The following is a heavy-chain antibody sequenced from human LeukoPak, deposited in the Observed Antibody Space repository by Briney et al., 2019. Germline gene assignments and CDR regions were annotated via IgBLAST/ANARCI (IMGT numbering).Heavy chain of an antibody. CDR1: GYTFTIYG. Sequence: VKVSFTASGYTFTIYGISWVRQAPGQGLEWMGWISAYNGNTNYAQKLQGRVTMTTDTSTSTAYMELRSLRSDDTAVYYCARDMIVVVITETVYFDYWGQGTLVTVSS. CDR2: ISAYNGNT. CDR3: ARDMIVVVITETVYFDY. D-gene: IGHD3-22*01. J-gene: IGHJ4*02. V-gene: IGHV1-18*01.